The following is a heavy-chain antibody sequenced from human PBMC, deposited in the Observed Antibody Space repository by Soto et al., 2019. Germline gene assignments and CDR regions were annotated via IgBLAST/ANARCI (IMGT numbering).Heavy chain of an antibody. Sequence: GASVKVSCKASGYTFTSYGISWVRQAPGQGLEWMGWISAYNGNTNYAQKLQGRVTMTTDTSTSTAYMELRSLRSDDTAVFFFARDYYYDSSRLYDYYGMDVWGQGTTVTVSS. CDR3: ARDYYYDSSRLYDYYGMDV. D-gene: IGHD3-22*01. V-gene: IGHV1-18*01. CDR2: ISAYNGNT. CDR1: GYTFTSYG. J-gene: IGHJ6*02.